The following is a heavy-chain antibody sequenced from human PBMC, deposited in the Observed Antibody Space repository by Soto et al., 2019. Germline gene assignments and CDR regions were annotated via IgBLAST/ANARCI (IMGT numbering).Heavy chain of an antibody. CDR2: ISDDGSRT. J-gene: IGHJ5*01. D-gene: IGHD3-16*01. CDR3: VKGGWLDF. CDR1: GFSFHTFE. V-gene: IGHV3-23*01. Sequence: EVQLLESGGGLVQPGGSLRLSCAASGFSFHTFEMSWVRQAPGRGLEWVSFISDDGSRTYYADAVKGRFTISRDNYKYTLYLQMNSLTVEDTAVYACVKGGWLDFWGQGTLVTVSS.